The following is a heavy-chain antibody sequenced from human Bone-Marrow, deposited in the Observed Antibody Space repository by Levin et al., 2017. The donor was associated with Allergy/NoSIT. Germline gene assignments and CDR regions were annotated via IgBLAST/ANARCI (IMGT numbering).Heavy chain of an antibody. D-gene: IGHD6-19*01. CDR2: IYPGGGP. CDR3: ARVGISVQGNDY. CDR1: GLTVSDNY. J-gene: IGHJ4*02. Sequence: PGGSLRLSCAVSGLTVSDNYMTWVRQAPGKGLEWVSIIYPGGGPYYADSVKDRFTISRDISKNTLDLLMDSLRVDDTAVYYCARVGISVQGNDYWGQGTLVTVSS. V-gene: IGHV3-66*01.